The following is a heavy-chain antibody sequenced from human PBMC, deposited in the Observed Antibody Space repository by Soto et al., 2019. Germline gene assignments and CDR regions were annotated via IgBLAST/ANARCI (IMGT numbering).Heavy chain of an antibody. J-gene: IGHJ4*02. CDR2: IYRTGST. CDR1: GGSFTSNNW. D-gene: IGHD1-7*01. V-gene: IGHV4-4*02. Sequence: SETLSLTCAVSGGSFTSNNWWTWVRQPPGQGLEWIGEIYRTGSTNYNPSPKSRVTISLDKSENQFSLKVTSLTAADTAVYYCASRDPGTSVDYWGQGTLVTVSS. CDR3: ASRDPGTSVDY.